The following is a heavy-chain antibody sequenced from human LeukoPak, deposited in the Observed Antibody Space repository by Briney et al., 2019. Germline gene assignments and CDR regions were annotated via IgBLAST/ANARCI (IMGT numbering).Heavy chain of an antibody. CDR1: GSTFSDYH. D-gene: IGHD4/OR15-4a*01. Sequence: ASVKVSCKASGSTFSDYHINWVRQASGQGPEWMGWINPKSGDAKYSQAFQGRVTMTRDTSISTAYMDLSRLRSDDTAVYYCARPLLWWPQVGYFDYWGQGTLVTVSS. V-gene: IGHV1-2*02. CDR3: ARPLLWWPQVGYFDY. J-gene: IGHJ4*02. CDR2: INPKSGDA.